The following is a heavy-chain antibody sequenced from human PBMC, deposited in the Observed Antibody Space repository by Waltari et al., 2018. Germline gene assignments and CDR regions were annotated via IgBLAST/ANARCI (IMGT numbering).Heavy chain of an antibody. V-gene: IGHV4-38-2*01. D-gene: IGHD4-17*01. CDR1: GYSINSGYY. CDR3: ARTSYSDEIDAFDI. Sequence: QVQLQESGPGLVKPSETLSLTCDVSGYSINSGYYGGWIRQPPGKGPEWIGSIFQSGPTYYNPSLKSRVTLSVDTSKNQLFVKLTSVTAADTAVYYCARTSYSDEIDAFDIWGQGTKVTVSS. J-gene: IGHJ3*02. CDR2: IFQSGPT.